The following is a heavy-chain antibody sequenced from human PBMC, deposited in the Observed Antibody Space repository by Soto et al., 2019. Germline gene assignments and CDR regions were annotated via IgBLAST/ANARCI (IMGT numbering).Heavy chain of an antibody. CDR1: GFTFTDSA. CDR3: IRFSRSLSWYFDL. D-gene: IGHD3-16*02. V-gene: IGHV3-73*02. Sequence: EVQLVESGEGLVQPGGSLKLSCAASGFTFTDSAMHWVRHASGKGLEWVDRIRSKGNNYATTYAASVKGRFTISRDDSKKTAYLQMNSLKTEDTAVYYCIRFSRSLSWYFDLWGRGTLVTVSS. CDR2: IRSKGNNYAT. J-gene: IGHJ2*01.